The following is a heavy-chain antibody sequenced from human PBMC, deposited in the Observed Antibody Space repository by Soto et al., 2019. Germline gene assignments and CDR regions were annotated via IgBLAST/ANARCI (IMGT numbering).Heavy chain of an antibody. CDR3: ARDGSGYSTD. D-gene: IGHD5-18*01. Sequence: EVPLVESGGGLVQPGGSLRLSCVASGFTFRNYWMSWLRQAPGKGLEWVANTNQDGRERYSVDSVKGRFTISRDNAKNSMHLQMNRLRAEDTAVYYCARDGSGYSTDWGQGTLVTVSS. J-gene: IGHJ4*02. V-gene: IGHV3-7*01. CDR2: TNQDGRER. CDR1: GFTFRNYW.